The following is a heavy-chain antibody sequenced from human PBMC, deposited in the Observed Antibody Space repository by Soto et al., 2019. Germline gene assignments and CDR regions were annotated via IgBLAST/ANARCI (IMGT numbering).Heavy chain of an antibody. CDR2: VWYDGSNK. Sequence: GGSLRLSCAASGFTFSSYGMHWVRQAPGKGLELVAVVWYDGSNKYYADSVKGRFTISRDNSKNTLYLQMNSLRAEDTAVYYCARDRDSSGYYYHWGQGTLVTVSS. D-gene: IGHD3-22*01. J-gene: IGHJ5*02. V-gene: IGHV3-33*01. CDR3: ARDRDSSGYYYH. CDR1: GFTFSSYG.